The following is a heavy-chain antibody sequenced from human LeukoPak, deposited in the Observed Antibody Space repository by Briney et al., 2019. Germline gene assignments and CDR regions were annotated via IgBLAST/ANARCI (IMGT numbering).Heavy chain of an antibody. CDR1: GGTFSSYA. CDR2: IIPIFGTA. J-gene: IGHJ4*02. Sequence: GASVKVSCKASGGTFSSYAISWVRQAPGQGLEWMGGIIPIFGTANYAQKFQGRVTITTDESTSTAYMELSSLRSEDTAVYYCARRGIRFDSSDWYDYWGQGTLVTVSS. V-gene: IGHV1-69*05. CDR3: ARRGIRFDSSDWYDY. D-gene: IGHD6-19*01.